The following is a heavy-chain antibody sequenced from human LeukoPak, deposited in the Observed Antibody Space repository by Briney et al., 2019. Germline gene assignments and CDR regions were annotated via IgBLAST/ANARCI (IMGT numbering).Heavy chain of an antibody. J-gene: IGHJ5*02. CDR3: ACGAGGPFLYNWFDP. V-gene: IGHV5-51*01. D-gene: IGHD3-3*02. Sequence: GESLMISCKGSGYSFSNYWLGWVRQMPGKGLEWMGIICPGDSDTRYSPSFQGQVTISADKSISTAYLQWSSLKASDTAMYYCACGAGGPFLYNWFDPWGQGTLVTVSS. CDR1: GYSFSNYW. CDR2: ICPGDSDT.